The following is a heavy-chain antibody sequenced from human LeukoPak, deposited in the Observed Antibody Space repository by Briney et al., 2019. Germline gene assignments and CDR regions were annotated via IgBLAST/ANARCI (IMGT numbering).Heavy chain of an antibody. V-gene: IGHV4-61*02. Sequence: PSETLSLTCTVSGGSISSGSYYWSWIRQPAGKGLEWIGRIYTSGSTNYNPSLKSRVTISVDTSKNQFSLKLNSVTAADTAVYYCARDRGIAVSGTVDYWGQGTLVTVSS. D-gene: IGHD6-19*01. CDR1: GGSISSGSYY. CDR2: IYTSGST. CDR3: ARDRGIAVSGTVDY. J-gene: IGHJ4*02.